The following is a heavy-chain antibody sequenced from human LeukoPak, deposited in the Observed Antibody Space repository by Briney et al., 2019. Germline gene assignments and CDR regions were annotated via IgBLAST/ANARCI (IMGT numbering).Heavy chain of an antibody. D-gene: IGHD6-13*01. V-gene: IGHV3-30-3*01. J-gene: IGHJ4*02. Sequence: GRSLRLSCAASGFTFSSYAMHWVRQAPGKGLEWVAVISYDGSNKYYADSVKGRFTISRDNSKNTLYLQMNSLRAEGTAVYYCARIKGVSWHEAIDYWGQGTLVTVSS. CDR1: GFTFSSYA. CDR3: ARIKGVSWHEAIDY. CDR2: ISYDGSNK.